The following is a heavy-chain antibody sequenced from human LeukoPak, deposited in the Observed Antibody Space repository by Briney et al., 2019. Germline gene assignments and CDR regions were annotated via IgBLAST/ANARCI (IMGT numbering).Heavy chain of an antibody. Sequence: ASVKVSCKASGYTFTSYAMNWVRQAPGQGLEWMGWINTNTGNPTYAQGFTGRFVFSLDTSVSTAYLQISSLKAEDTAVYYCASIYCSGGSCYSDNWFDPWGQGTLVTVSS. V-gene: IGHV7-4-1*02. D-gene: IGHD2-15*01. CDR3: ASIYCSGGSCYSDNWFDP. CDR2: INTNTGNP. J-gene: IGHJ5*02. CDR1: GYTFTSYA.